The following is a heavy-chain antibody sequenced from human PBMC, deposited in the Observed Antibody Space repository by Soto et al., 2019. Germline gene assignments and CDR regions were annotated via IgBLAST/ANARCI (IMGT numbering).Heavy chain of an antibody. CDR1: GFTFSSYA. V-gene: IGHV3-30-3*01. D-gene: IGHD5-18*01. CDR2: ISYDGSNK. CDR3: ARVPWGYSYGQGGLFDY. Sequence: QVQLVESGGGVVQPGRSLRLSCAASGFTFSSYAMHWVRQAPGKGLEWVAVISYDGSNKYYADSVKGRFTISRDNSKNTLYLQMNSLRAEDTAVYYCARVPWGYSYGQGGLFDYWGQGTLVTVSS. J-gene: IGHJ4*02.